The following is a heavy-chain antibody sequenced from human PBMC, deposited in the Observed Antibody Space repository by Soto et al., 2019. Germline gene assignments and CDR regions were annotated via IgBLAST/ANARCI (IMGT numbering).Heavy chain of an antibody. CDR2: IIPIFGTA. J-gene: IGHJ4*02. CDR1: GGTFRSYA. Sequence: GASVKVSCKAYGGTFRSYAISWVRQAPGQGLEWMGGIIPIFGTANYAQKFQGRVTITADESTSTAYMELSSLRSEDTAVYYCARSPGDGYNPFDYWGQGTLVTVSS. CDR3: ARSPGDGYNPFDY. V-gene: IGHV1-69*13. D-gene: IGHD5-12*01.